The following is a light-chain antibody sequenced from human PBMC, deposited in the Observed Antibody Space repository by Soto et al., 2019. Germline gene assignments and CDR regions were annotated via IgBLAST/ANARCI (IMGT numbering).Light chain of an antibody. CDR1: QSLVNSDGNTY. Sequence: DVVLTQSPLSQPVTLGQAASLSCRSSQSLVNSDGNTYLTWFQQRPGQSPRRLIYKVSNRDSGVPDRFSGSGSATDFTLKISRVEAEDVGVYYCLQGTHWPTFGQGTRLEIK. CDR3: LQGTHWPT. J-gene: IGKJ5*01. CDR2: KVS. V-gene: IGKV2-30*01.